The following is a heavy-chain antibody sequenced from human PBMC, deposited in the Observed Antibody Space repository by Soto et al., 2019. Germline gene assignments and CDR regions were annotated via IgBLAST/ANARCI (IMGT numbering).Heavy chain of an antibody. D-gene: IGHD5-12*01. CDR3: GRGRSGQIVVFY. V-gene: IGHV1-2*02. J-gene: IGHJ4*02. Sequence: GASVKVSCKASGYTFTVHYIHWVQQSPEQGPEWMGEIGPESGATRYAQKFQGRVTMTRDMSITTVYMELNNLSPDDPAVYYCGRGRSGQIVVFYWGQGTPVTVSS. CDR1: GYTFTVHY. CDR2: IGPESGAT.